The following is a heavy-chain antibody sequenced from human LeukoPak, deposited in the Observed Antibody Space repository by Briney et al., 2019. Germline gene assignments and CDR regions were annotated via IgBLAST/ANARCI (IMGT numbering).Heavy chain of an antibody. J-gene: IGHJ4*02. D-gene: IGHD3/OR15-3a*01. Sequence: GGSLRLSCAASGFTFSTYWMHWVRQAPGKGLVWVSRINDDGSSTSYADSVEGRFTISRDNAKNTLYLQMNSLRAEDTAVYYCARDWTGSSFDYWGQGTLVTVSS. V-gene: IGHV3-74*01. CDR1: GFTFSTYW. CDR2: INDDGSST. CDR3: ARDWTGSSFDY.